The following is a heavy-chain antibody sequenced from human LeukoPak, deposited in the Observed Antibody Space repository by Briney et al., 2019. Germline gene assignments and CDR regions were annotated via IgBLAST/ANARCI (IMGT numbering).Heavy chain of an antibody. V-gene: IGHV3-30*02. CDR3: TVTIFGVVMSH. CDR2: IRYDGNNK. J-gene: IGHJ4*02. Sequence: GGSLRLSCAAFGFTFSNYGMHWVRQAPGKGLEWVALIRYDGNNKYYVDSVKGRFTISRDNSKNTLYLQMNSLRAEDTAVYYCTVTIFGVVMSHWGQGTLVTVSS. CDR1: GFTFSNYG. D-gene: IGHD3-3*01.